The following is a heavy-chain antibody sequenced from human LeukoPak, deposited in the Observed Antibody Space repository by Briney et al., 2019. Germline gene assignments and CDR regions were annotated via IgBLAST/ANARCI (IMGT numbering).Heavy chain of an antibody. D-gene: IGHD5-18*01. J-gene: IGHJ4*02. Sequence: GGSLRLSCAASGFTFSSYSMNWVRQAPGKGPEWVSYISSSGNTIDYADSVKGRFTISRDNAKNSLYLQIVSLRAEDTAVYYCARLRGYSYGYGDYWGQGTLVTVSS. V-gene: IGHV3-48*04. CDR1: GFTFSSYS. CDR3: ARLRGYSYGYGDY. CDR2: ISSSGNTI.